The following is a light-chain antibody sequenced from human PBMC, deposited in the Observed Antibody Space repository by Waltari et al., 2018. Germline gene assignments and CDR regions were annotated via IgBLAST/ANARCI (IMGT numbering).Light chain of an antibody. CDR3: QQYNSYSPLT. CDR2: KAS. CDR1: QSISSW. V-gene: IGKV1-5*03. J-gene: IGKJ3*01. Sequence: DIQMTQSPSTLSAYVGDRLTITCRASQSISSWLAWYQQKPGKAPKLLIYKASYLESGVPSRFSGSGSGTEFTLTISSLQSDDFASYYCQQYNSYSPLTFGPGTKVDIK.